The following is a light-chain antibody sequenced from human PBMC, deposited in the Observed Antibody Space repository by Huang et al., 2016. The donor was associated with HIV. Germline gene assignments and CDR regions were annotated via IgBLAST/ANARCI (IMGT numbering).Light chain of an antibody. CDR2: DAS. V-gene: IGKV3-20*01. CDR3: QQYGSSPTT. Sequence: EILLTQSPGTLSLSPGERATLTCRASESVGRSSLAWYQQQPGRAPTLLIYDASRRASDITDRFSGSGAGTDFTLTITRLEPQDFSVYYCQQYGSSPTTFGQGTKVEI. CDR1: ESVGRSS. J-gene: IGKJ1*01.